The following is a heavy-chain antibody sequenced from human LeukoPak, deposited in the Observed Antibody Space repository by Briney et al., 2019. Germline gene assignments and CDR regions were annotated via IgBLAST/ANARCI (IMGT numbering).Heavy chain of an antibody. Sequence: GGSLRLSCAASGFTFSSYWMSWVCQAPGKGLEWAANIKQDGSEKYYVDSVKGRFTISRDNAKNSLYLQMNSLRAEDTAVYYCARRDYYYYMDVWGKGTTVTVSS. CDR1: GFTFSSYW. V-gene: IGHV3-7*01. CDR2: IKQDGSEK. CDR3: ARRDYYYYMDV. J-gene: IGHJ6*03.